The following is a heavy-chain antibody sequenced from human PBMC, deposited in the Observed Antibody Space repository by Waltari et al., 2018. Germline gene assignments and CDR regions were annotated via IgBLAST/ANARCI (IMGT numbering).Heavy chain of an antibody. CDR2: IYYSGST. CDR3: ARDFGRITIFGVATDNWFDP. J-gene: IGHJ5*02. CDR1: GGPISSYY. D-gene: IGHD3-3*01. V-gene: IGHV4-59*01. Sequence: QGQLQESGPGLVKPWETLSLTCTVPGGPISSYYWSWIGQPPGQGLEWIGYIYYSGSTHYNPSLKSRVTISVDTSKNQFSLKLSSVTAADTAVYYCARDFGRITIFGVATDNWFDPWGQGTLVTVSS.